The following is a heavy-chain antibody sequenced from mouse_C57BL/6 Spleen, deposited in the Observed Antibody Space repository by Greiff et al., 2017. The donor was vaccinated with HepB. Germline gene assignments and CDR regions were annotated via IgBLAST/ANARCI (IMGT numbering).Heavy chain of an antibody. CDR3: AREGGSSRYFDV. J-gene: IGHJ1*03. V-gene: IGHV1-80*01. D-gene: IGHD1-1*01. CDR2: IYPGDGDT. Sequence: VQLVESGAELVKPGASVKISCKASGYAFSSYWMNWVKQRPGKGLEWIGQIYPGDGDTNYNGKFKGKATLTADKSSSTAYMQLSSLTSEDSAVYFCAREGGSSRYFDVWGTGTTVTVSS. CDR1: GYAFSSYW.